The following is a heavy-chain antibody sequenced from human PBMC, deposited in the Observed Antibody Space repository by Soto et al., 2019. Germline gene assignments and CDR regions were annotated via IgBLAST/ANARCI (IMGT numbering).Heavy chain of an antibody. V-gene: IGHV3-30-3*01. D-gene: IGHD4-4*01. CDR3: ARGNSVY. Sequence: QMQLVESGGGVVQPGRSLRLSCAASGFTFSSYAMHWVRQAPGKGLEWVAVISYDGSNKYYADSVKGRFTISRDNSKNTLYLQMNSLRAEDTAVYYCARGNSVYWGQGTLVTVSS. CDR1: GFTFSSYA. CDR2: ISYDGSNK. J-gene: IGHJ4*02.